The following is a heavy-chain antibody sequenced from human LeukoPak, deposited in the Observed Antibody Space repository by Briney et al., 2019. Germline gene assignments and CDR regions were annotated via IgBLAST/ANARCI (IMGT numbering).Heavy chain of an antibody. CDR1: GYSFTSYW. CDR3: ARLPGRSNSKTWNWFDP. J-gene: IGHJ5*02. Sequence: TRGESLKISCKGSGYSFTSYWIGWVRQMPGKGLEWMGIIYPGDSDTRYSPSFQGQVTISADKSISTAYLQWSSLKASDTAMYYCARLPGRSNSKTWNWFDPWGQGTLVTVSS. D-gene: IGHD3-10*01. V-gene: IGHV5-51*01. CDR2: IYPGDSDT.